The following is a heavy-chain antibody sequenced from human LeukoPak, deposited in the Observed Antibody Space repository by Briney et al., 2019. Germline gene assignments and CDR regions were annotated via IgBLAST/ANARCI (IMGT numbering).Heavy chain of an antibody. J-gene: IGHJ4*02. CDR3: ARDQYGDYGFDY. CDR1: GFTFSSYS. Sequence: GGSLRLSCAASGFTFSSYSMNWVRQAPGKGLEWVSSISSSSSYIYYADSVKGRFTISRDNAKNSLYLQMNSLRAEDTAVYYCARDQYGDYGFDYWGQGTLVTVSS. D-gene: IGHD4-17*01. V-gene: IGHV3-21*01. CDR2: ISSSSSYI.